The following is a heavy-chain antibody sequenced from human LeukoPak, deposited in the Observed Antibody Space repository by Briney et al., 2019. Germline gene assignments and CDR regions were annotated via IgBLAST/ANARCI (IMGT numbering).Heavy chain of an antibody. V-gene: IGHV1-8*01. CDR2: MNPNSGNT. D-gene: IGHD2-2*01. J-gene: IGHJ4*02. Sequence: ASVKVSCKASGYTFTSYDINWVRQATGQGLEWMGWMNPNSGNTGYAQKFQGRVTMTRNTSISTAYVELSSLRSEDTAVYYCARDWGLGYCSSTSCRIFDYWGQGTLVTVSS. CDR1: GYTFTSYD. CDR3: ARDWGLGYCSSTSCRIFDY.